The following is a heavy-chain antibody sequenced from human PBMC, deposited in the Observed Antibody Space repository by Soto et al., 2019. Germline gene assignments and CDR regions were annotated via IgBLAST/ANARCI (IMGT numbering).Heavy chain of an antibody. CDR2: IWYDGSNK. D-gene: IGHD1-26*01. J-gene: IGHJ3*02. CDR3: ARELSYEWELPAPGTPLNPYDAFDI. V-gene: IGHV3-33*01. CDR1: GFTFSSYG. Sequence: QVQLVESGGGVVQPGRSLRLSCAASGFTFSSYGMHWVRQAPGKGLEWVAVIWYDGSNKYYADSVKGRFTISRDNSKNTLYLQMNSLRAEDTAVYYCARELSYEWELPAPGTPLNPYDAFDIWGQGTMVTVSS.